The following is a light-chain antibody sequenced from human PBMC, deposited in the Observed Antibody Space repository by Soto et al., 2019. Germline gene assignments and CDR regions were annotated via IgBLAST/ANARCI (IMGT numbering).Light chain of an antibody. CDR3: QQYTNWPKT. CDR2: GAS. Sequence: EVVLTQPPATLSLSPGERATLSCSASQSVSSSYFAWYQQKPGQAPRLLIYGASTRATGIPERFSGSGSGTEFTLTISSLQSEDFAVYYCQQYTNWPKTFGQGTKVDIK. V-gene: IGKV3D-15*01. CDR1: QSVSSSY. J-gene: IGKJ1*01.